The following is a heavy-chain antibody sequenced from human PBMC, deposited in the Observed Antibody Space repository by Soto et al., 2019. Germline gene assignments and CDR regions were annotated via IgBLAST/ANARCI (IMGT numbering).Heavy chain of an antibody. D-gene: IGHD6-13*01. CDR2: ISASGTST. CDR1: GIPLSNTA. V-gene: IGHV3-23*01. CDR3: AKRGDSTSWYWFGP. J-gene: IGHJ5*02. Sequence: EVQLLESGGGLVQPGGSLSVSCAASGIPLSNTAMSWVRQAPGKGLEWVSSISASGTSTYYADSVTGRFTISRDTSKNTLYLEMHSLRADDTAVYYCAKRGDSTSWYWFGPWGQGTLVTVSS.